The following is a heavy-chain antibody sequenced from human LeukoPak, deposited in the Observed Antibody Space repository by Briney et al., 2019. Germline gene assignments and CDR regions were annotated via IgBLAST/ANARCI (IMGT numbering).Heavy chain of an antibody. D-gene: IGHD5-12*01. CDR3: ARNVATIHYYYYYMDV. J-gene: IGHJ6*03. Sequence: ASVKVSCKASGGTFSSYAISWVRQAPGQGLEWMGGIIPIFGTANYAQKFQGRVTITADKSTSTAYMELSSLRSEDTAVYYCARNVATIHYYYYYMDVWGKGTTVTVSS. CDR2: IIPIFGTA. CDR1: GGTFSSYA. V-gene: IGHV1-69*06.